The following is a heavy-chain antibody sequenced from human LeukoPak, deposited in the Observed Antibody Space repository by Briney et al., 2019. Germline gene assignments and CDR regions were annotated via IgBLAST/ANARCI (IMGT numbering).Heavy chain of an antibody. J-gene: IGHJ5*02. CDR3: ARVGPADYDILTGYYSLEFDP. CDR1: GYTFTSYG. D-gene: IGHD3-9*01. Sequence: GASVKVSFKASGYTFTSYGISWVRQAPGQGLEWMGWISAYNGNTNYAQKLQGRVTMTTDTSTSTAYMELRSLRSDDTAVYYCARVGPADYDILTGYYSLEFDPWGQGTLVTVSS. V-gene: IGHV1-18*01. CDR2: ISAYNGNT.